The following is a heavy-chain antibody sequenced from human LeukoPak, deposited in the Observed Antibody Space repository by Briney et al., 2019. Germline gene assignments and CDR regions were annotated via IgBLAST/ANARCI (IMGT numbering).Heavy chain of an antibody. V-gene: IGHV1-2*02. CDR1: GYTFTGYY. J-gene: IGHJ5*02. CDR2: INPNSGGT. CDR3: ARETAIKENWFDP. Sequence: ASVKVSCKASGYTFTGYYMHWVRQAPGQGLEWMGWINPNSGGTNYAQKFHGRVTTTRDTSISTAYMELSRLRSDDTAVYYCARETAIKENWFDPWGQGTLVTVSS.